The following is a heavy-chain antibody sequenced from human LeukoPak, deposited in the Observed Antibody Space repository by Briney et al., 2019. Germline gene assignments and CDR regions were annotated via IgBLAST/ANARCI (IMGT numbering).Heavy chain of an antibody. CDR3: AKEGAYPIITYDS. D-gene: IGHD3-10*01. V-gene: IGHV3-7*01. CDR2: IKGDGQEK. Sequence: GGSLRLSCAASGLSLSRYWMNWVPEAPGKRLECLANIKGDGQEKKYVDSVKGRFSISRDNARNSLYLQMDSLRAEDTAVYYCAKEGAYPIITYDSWGQGALVTVSS. CDR1: GLSLSRYW. J-gene: IGHJ5*01.